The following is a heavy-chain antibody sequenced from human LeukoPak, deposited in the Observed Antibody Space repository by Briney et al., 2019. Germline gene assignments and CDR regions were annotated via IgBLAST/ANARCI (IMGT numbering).Heavy chain of an antibody. V-gene: IGHV4-34*01. CDR3: AVIAAAPDFDY. CDR2: INHSGST. J-gene: IGHJ4*02. Sequence: PSETLSLTCAVYGGSFSGYYWSWIRQPPGKGLEWIGEINHSGSTNYNPSLKSRVTISVDTSKNQFSLKLSPVTAADTAVYYCAVIAAAPDFDYWGQGTLVTVSS. D-gene: IGHD6-13*01. CDR1: GGSFSGYY.